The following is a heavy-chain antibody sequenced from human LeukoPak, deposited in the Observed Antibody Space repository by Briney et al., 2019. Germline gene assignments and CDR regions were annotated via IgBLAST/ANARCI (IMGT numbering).Heavy chain of an antibody. D-gene: IGHD3-22*01. CDR1: GGSISSSSYC. CDR3: ARRWYYDSSGYYYAWFDP. V-gene: IGHV4-39*01. J-gene: IGHJ5*02. CDR2: IYSSGNT. Sequence: SEALSLTCTVSGGSISSSSYCWGWLRQPPGKGLEWIGNIYSSGNTYYNPSLKSRVTISVDTSKSQFSLKLSSVTAADTAVYYCARRWYYDSSGYYYAWFDPWGQGTLVTVSS.